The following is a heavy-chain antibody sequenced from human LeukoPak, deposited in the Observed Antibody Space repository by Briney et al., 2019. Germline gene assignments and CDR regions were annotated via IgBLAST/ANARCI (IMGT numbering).Heavy chain of an antibody. CDR1: GGSFSGYY. V-gene: IGHV4-34*01. Sequence: NPSETLSLTCAVYGGSFSGYYWSWIRQPQGKGLEWIGEINHSGSTNYNPSLKSRVTISVDTSKNQFSLKLSSVTAADTAVYYCARKRSSTSLHYGMDVWGKGTTVTVSS. CDR2: INHSGST. D-gene: IGHD2-2*01. CDR3: ARKRSSTSLHYGMDV. J-gene: IGHJ6*04.